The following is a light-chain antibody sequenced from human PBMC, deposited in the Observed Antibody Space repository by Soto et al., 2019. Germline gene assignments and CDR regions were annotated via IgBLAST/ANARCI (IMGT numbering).Light chain of an antibody. Sequence: EIVLTQSPGTLSLSPGERGTLSCRASQSISSSYLAWYQQKPGQAPRLLIYAASSRATGIPDRFSGSGSGTDFTLTISRLEREDFAVYYCQQYGSSPLTFGQGTKVEIK. CDR2: AAS. CDR1: QSISSSY. J-gene: IGKJ1*01. CDR3: QQYGSSPLT. V-gene: IGKV3-20*01.